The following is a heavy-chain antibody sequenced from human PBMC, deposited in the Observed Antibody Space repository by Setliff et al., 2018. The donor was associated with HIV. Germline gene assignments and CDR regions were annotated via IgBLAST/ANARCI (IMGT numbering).Heavy chain of an antibody. CDR1: GGSFSSYG. D-gene: IGHD3-10*01. CDR3: TNRGGSGTNVGNWFDP. Sequence: GASVKVSCKASGGSFSSYGLSWVRQAPGQGLEWMGGIIPIFGSTDYAQKFQGRLTITAVQSQNTVYMELSSLRSDDTAVYYCTNRGGSGTNVGNWFDPWGQGTLVTVSS. CDR2: IIPIFGST. J-gene: IGHJ5*02. V-gene: IGHV1-69*13.